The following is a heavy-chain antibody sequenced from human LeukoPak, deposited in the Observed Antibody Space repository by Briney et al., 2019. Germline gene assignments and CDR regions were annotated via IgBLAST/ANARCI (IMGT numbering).Heavy chain of an antibody. CDR2: ISGSGGST. J-gene: IGHJ3*02. D-gene: IGHD2-15*01. Sequence: GGSLRLSCAASGFTLSSYAMSWVRQAPGKGLEWVSAISGSGGSTYYADSVKGRFTISRDNSKNTLYLQMNSLRAEDTAVYYCASGSAGSRGAFDIWGQGTMVTVSS. CDR3: ASGSAGSRGAFDI. V-gene: IGHV3-23*01. CDR1: GFTLSSYA.